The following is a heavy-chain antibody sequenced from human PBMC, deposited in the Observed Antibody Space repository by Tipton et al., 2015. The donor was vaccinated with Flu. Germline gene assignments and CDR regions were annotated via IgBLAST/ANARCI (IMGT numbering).Heavy chain of an antibody. CDR3: AREVPGDGYIPY. D-gene: IGHD5-24*01. V-gene: IGHV3-53*01. CDR2: IYSGGST. Sequence: SLRLSCAASGFSVSSNYMSWVRQAPGKGLEWVSVIYSGGSTYYADSVKGRFTISRDNSKLYLQMNSLRAEDTAVYYCAREVPGDGYIPYWGQGTLVTVSS. J-gene: IGHJ4*02. CDR1: GFSVSSNY.